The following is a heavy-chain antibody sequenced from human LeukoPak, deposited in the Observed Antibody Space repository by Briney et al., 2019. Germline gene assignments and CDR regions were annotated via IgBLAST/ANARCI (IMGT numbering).Heavy chain of an antibody. D-gene: IGHD2-2*01. J-gene: IGHJ5*02. CDR1: GFTFRNYY. CDR3: ARDRAVVVPAARRANWFDP. V-gene: IGHV3-30-3*01. Sequence: GRSLRLSCAASGFTFRNYYMHWVRQAPGKGLEWVAVISLDGNNEYYADSVKGRFSLSRDNSMNTLYLQLNSLRSEDTAVYYCARDRAVVVPAARRANWFDPWGQGTLVTVSS. CDR2: ISLDGNNE.